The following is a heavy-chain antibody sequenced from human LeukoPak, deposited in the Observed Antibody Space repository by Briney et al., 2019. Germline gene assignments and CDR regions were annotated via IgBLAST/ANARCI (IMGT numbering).Heavy chain of an antibody. J-gene: IGHJ4*02. D-gene: IGHD3-9*01. V-gene: IGHV1-2*02. CDR2: INPNSGGT. CDR3: ARGGWLVLRYFVY. CDR1: GYYFTGYY. Sequence: ASVKVSCKASGYYFTGYYMHWVRRATGQGLEWMGWINPNSGGTNYAQKFQRRLTMTRNTSISTAYMELSSLRSEDTAVYYCARGGWLVLRYFVYWGQGTLVTVPS.